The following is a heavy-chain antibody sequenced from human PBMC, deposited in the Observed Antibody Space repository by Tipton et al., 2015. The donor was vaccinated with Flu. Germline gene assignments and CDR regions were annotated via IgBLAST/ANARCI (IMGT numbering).Heavy chain of an antibody. CDR2: IYTNANT. CDR3: VRRDYSNYVSDPKSWFDP. CDR1: GGSISRGSYY. J-gene: IGHJ5*02. D-gene: IGHD4-11*01. V-gene: IGHV4-61*02. Sequence: TLSLTCTVSGGSISRGSYYYNWIRQPAGEGLVWIGRIYTNANTNYKASLKSRVTISIDRSKNQFSLKMKSVTAADKAVYYCVRRDYSNYVSDPKSWFDPWGQGTLVTVSS.